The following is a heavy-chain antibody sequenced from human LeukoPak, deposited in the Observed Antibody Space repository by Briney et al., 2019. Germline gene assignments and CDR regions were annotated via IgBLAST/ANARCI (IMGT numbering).Heavy chain of an antibody. V-gene: IGHV4-59*11. CDR2: VFYSGST. CDR3: AREIAAAFAI. J-gene: IGHJ4*02. Sequence: PSETLSLTCTVSDASINGHYWSWIRQSPGKRLEWIGYVFYSGSTNYNPSFTSRVTISLDTSKNQVSLRLISVTAADTAVYYCAREIAAAFAIWGQGTLVTVSS. CDR1: DASINGHY. D-gene: IGHD2-2*01.